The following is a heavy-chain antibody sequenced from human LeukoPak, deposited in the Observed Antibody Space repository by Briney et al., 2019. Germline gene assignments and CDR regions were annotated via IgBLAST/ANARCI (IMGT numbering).Heavy chain of an antibody. CDR3: ASLLSGATTEAQYFQH. D-gene: IGHD1-26*01. Sequence: GASVKVSCKASGYTFTSYGISWVRQAPGQGLEWMGWISAYNGNTNYAQKLQGRVTMTTDTSTSTAYMELRSLRSDDTAVYYCASLLSGATTEAQYFQHWGQGTLVTVSS. V-gene: IGHV1-18*01. CDR2: ISAYNGNT. CDR1: GYTFTSYG. J-gene: IGHJ1*01.